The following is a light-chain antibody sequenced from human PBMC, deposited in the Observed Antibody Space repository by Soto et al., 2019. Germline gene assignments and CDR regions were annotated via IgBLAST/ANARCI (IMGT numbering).Light chain of an antibody. CDR2: DVS. CDR1: SSDVGGYNY. J-gene: IGLJ2*01. Sequence: QSALTQPRSVSGSPGQSVTISCTGTSSDVGGYNYVSWYQQHPGKAPKLMIYDVSKRPSGVPDRFSGSKSGNTASLTISGLQAEDEADYYCQSYDISLSSSTFGGGTKVTVL. V-gene: IGLV2-11*01. CDR3: QSYDISLSSST.